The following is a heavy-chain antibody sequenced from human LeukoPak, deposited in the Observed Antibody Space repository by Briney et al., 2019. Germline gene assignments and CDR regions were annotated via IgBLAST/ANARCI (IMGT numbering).Heavy chain of an antibody. D-gene: IGHD3-10*01. CDR2: INSDGSST. CDR3: ARDRGADLTFDY. Sequence: GGSLRLSCAASGFNFSSYWMHWVRHAPGKGLVWVSRINSDGSSTSYADSVKGRFTISRDNAKNTLYLQMNSLRAEDTAVYYCARDRGADLTFDYWGQGTLVTVSS. V-gene: IGHV3-74*01. CDR1: GFNFSSYW. J-gene: IGHJ4*02.